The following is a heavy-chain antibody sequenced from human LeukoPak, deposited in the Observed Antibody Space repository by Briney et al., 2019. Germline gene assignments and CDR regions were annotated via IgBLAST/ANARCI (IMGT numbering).Heavy chain of an antibody. CDR3: ARGSDWDPGWFDP. Sequence: QPGGSLGLSCAASGFSFSSNGMTWVRQAPGKGLEWVSTISGRGDDTYYADSVKGRFTISRDNSKNTLYLQMDSLRSEDTAVYYCARGSDWDPGWFDPWGLGTLVTVSS. V-gene: IGHV3-23*01. CDR2: ISGRGDDT. D-gene: IGHD2-21*02. CDR1: GFSFSSNG. J-gene: IGHJ5*02.